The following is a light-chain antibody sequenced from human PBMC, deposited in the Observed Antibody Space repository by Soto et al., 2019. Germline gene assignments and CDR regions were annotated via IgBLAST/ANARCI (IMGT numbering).Light chain of an antibody. Sequence: DIQMTQSPSTLSASVGDRVTITCRASQHISSLLAWYQQKPGKAPKLLIHDASSLESGVPSTFSGSGSRTEFTLTISSLQPDDFASYSCQQYSSYPLTFGGGTKVDIK. CDR3: QQYSSYPLT. CDR2: DAS. V-gene: IGKV1-5*01. J-gene: IGKJ4*01. CDR1: QHISSL.